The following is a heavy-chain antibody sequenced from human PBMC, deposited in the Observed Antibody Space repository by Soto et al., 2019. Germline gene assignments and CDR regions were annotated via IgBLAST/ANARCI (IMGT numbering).Heavy chain of an antibody. D-gene: IGHD2-15*01. CDR2: ISSNGFAT. Sequence: EVQLLESGGGLVQPGGSLRLSCAASGFTFASYAMSWVRQAPGKGLEWVSGISSNGFATYYADSVRGRFTISKDDSKSALYLEVRSLRYDGTAIYYCAREPSGGSCYPGLCYQYGMDVWGQGTTVTVSS. CDR3: AREPSGGSCYPGLCYQYGMDV. CDR1: GFTFASYA. V-gene: IGHV3-23*01. J-gene: IGHJ6*02.